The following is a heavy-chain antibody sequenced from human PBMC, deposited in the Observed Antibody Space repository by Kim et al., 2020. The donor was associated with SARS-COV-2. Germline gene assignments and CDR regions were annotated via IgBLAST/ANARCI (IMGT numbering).Heavy chain of an antibody. Sequence: KSRVTISVDTSKNPFSLKLSSVTAADTAVYYCAREIVAVAGTALTYYFDYWGQGTLVTVSS. V-gene: IGHV4-59*01. J-gene: IGHJ4*02. CDR3: AREIVAVAGTALTYYFDY. D-gene: IGHD6-19*01.